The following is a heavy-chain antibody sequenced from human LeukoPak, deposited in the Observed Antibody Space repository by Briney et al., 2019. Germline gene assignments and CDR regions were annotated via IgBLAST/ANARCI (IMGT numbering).Heavy chain of an antibody. CDR2: IYYSGST. CDR3: ARLRVVRGYGMDV. Sequence: SETLSLTCSVSGDSISSSTYYWGWIRQPPGKGLEWIGSIYYSGSTYYNPSLKSRVTISIDTSKNQFSLKLSSVTAADTAVYYCARLRVVRGYGMDVWGQGTTVTVSS. D-gene: IGHD3-10*01. J-gene: IGHJ6*02. V-gene: IGHV4-39*01. CDR1: GDSISSSTYY.